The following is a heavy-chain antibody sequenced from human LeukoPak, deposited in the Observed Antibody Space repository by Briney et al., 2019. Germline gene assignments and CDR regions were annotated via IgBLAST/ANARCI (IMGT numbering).Heavy chain of an antibody. V-gene: IGHV3-23*01. CDR2: ISGSGGST. CDR1: GFTFSSYA. CDR3: AKSQSSGWYAILGDY. Sequence: PGGSLRLSCAASGFTFSSYAMSWVRQAPGKGLEWVSAISGSGGSTYYADSVKGRFTISRDNSKNTLYLQMNSLRAEDTAVYYCAKSQSSGWYAILGDYWGQGTLVTVSS. D-gene: IGHD6-19*01. J-gene: IGHJ4*02.